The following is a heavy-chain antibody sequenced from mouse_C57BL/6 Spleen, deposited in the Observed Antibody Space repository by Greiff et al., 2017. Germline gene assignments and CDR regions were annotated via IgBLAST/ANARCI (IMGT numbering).Heavy chain of an antibody. Sequence: QVQLQQPGAELVMPGASVKLSCKASGYTFTSYWMHWVKQRPGQGLEWIGEIDPSASYTNYNQKFKGKSTLTVDKSSSTAYMQLSSLTSEDSAVYYCTRSTTGTFDYWGQGTTLTVSS. CDR3: TRSTTGTFDY. CDR2: IDPSASYT. D-gene: IGHD4-1*02. CDR1: GYTFTSYW. V-gene: IGHV1-69*01. J-gene: IGHJ2*01.